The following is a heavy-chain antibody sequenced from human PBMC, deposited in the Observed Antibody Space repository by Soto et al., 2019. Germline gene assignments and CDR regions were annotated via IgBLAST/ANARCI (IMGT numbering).Heavy chain of an antibody. CDR3: ARGYPRSILSTSLTTSYWFDS. V-gene: IGHV4-34*04. CDR2: INHRGTT. D-gene: IGHD2-21*01. Sequence: QVQLQQWGTGLLKPSETLSLHCAVYGESLRGYYWSWIRQTPAMGLEWIGEINHRGTTNLDSSLKSRAIISIDTSKSQVSLRLNYVTAADAAVYYCARGYPRSILSTSLTTSYWFDSWGQGTLVTVSS. J-gene: IGHJ5*01. CDR1: GESLRGYY.